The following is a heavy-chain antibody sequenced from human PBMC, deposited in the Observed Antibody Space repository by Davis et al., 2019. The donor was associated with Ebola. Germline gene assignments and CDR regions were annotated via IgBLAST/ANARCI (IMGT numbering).Heavy chain of an antibody. CDR1: GFTFSSYG. Sequence: PGGSLRLSCAASGFTFSSYGMHWVRQAPGKGLEWVAVIWYDGSNKYFADSVKGRFTISRDNSKNTLFLQMNSLRAEDTAVYYCARPPLAGSSSRLHFDYWGQGTLVTVSS. CDR2: IWYDGSNK. V-gene: IGHV3-33*01. CDR3: ARPPLAGSSSRLHFDY. J-gene: IGHJ4*02. D-gene: IGHD6-6*01.